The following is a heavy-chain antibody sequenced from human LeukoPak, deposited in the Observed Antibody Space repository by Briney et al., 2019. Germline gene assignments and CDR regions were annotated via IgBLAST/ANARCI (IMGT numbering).Heavy chain of an antibody. CDR1: GFTFSDYY. Sequence: GGSLRLSCAASGFTFSDYYMSWIRQAPGKGLEGVSYISSSGSTIYYADSVKGRFTISRDNAKNTLDLQMNSLRAEDTAVYYCARGPNYGNSFPNWYFDLWGRGTLVTVSS. CDR2: ISSSGSTI. CDR3: ARGPNYGNSFPNWYFDL. J-gene: IGHJ2*01. D-gene: IGHD4-23*01. V-gene: IGHV3-11*04.